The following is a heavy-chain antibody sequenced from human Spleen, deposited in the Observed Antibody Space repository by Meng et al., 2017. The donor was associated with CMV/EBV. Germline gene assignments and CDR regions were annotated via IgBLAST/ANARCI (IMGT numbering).Heavy chain of an antibody. CDR2: ISVYIGNR. CDR1: GYTFRNYG. D-gene: IGHD4-11*01. V-gene: IGHV1-18*01. J-gene: IGHJ4*02. CDR3: ARDSHDYSDYMMGGICGY. Sequence: QVQLVQSGAEVKKPGASVKVSCKASGYTFRNYGINWVRQAPGQGLEWMGWISVYIGNRNYEQNLQGRVTMTTDTSTNTAYMELRSLRSDDTAVYYCARDSHDYSDYMMGGICGYWGQGTLVTVSS.